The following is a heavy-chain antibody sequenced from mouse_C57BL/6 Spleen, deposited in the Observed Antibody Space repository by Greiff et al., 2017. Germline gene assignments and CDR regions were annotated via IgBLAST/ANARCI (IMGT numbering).Heavy chain of an antibody. CDR2: INPNYGTT. Sequence: VQLKESGPELVKPGASVKISCKASGYSFTDYNMNWVKQSNGKSLEWIGVINPNYGTTSYNQKFKGKATLTVDQSSSTAYMQLNSLTSEDSAVYYCARRDGYDGDGYAMDYWGQGTSVTVSS. CDR1: GYSFTDYN. D-gene: IGHD2-2*01. CDR3: ARRDGYDGDGYAMDY. J-gene: IGHJ4*01. V-gene: IGHV1-39*01.